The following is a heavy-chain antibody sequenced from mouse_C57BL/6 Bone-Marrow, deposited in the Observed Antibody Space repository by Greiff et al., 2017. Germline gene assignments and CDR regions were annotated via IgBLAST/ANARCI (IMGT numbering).Heavy chain of an antibody. V-gene: IGHV5-4*01. D-gene: IGHD4-1*01. CDR3: AREELGDY. Sequence: EVHLVESGGGLVKPGGSLKLSCAASGFTFSSYAMSWVRQTPEKRLEWVATISDGGSYTYYPANVKGRFTISRDNAKNNLYLQMSHLKAEDTAMYYCAREELGDYWGQGTTLTVSS. J-gene: IGHJ2*01. CDR1: GFTFSSYA. CDR2: ISDGGSYT.